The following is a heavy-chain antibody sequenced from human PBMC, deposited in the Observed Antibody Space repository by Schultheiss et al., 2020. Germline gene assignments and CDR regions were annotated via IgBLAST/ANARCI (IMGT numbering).Heavy chain of an antibody. CDR3: ARDMGGDWLYYYYGMDV. J-gene: IGHJ6*02. CDR1: GFTFSDYY. Sequence: GGSLRLSCAASGFTFSDYYMSWIRQAPGKGLEWVSYISSSGSTIYYADSVKGRFTISRDNSKNTLYLQMNSLRAEDTAVYYCARDMGGDWLYYYYGMDVWGQGTTVTVSS. CDR2: ISSSGSTI. D-gene: IGHD2-21*02. V-gene: IGHV3-11*04.